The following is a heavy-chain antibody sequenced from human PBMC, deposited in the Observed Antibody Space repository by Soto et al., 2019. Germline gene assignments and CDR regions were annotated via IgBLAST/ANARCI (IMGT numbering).Heavy chain of an antibody. D-gene: IGHD6-13*01. CDR3: ARDRIAATDRAGGDV. CDR2: LYSSVNT. Sequence: SETLSLTCTVSGGSISGYYWSWIRQPAGKGLEWIGRLYSSVNTNYNPSLKSRVIMSVDTSKNQFSLMLRSVTAADTAVYYCARDRIAATDRAGGDVWGQGNPVNVSS. V-gene: IGHV4-4*07. J-gene: IGHJ6*02. CDR1: GGSISGYY.